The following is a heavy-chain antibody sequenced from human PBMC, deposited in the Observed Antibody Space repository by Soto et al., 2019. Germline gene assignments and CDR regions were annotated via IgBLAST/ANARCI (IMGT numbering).Heavy chain of an antibody. Sequence: QVQLVQSGAEVKKPGSSVKVSCKASGGTFSSYTISWVRQAPGQGLEWMGRIIPNLGIANYAQKFQGRVTLTANKSKSTAYMELSSLRTEDTAVYYCARVVRDIVATRAWSCAYYGMDVWGQGTTVTVSS. CDR2: IIPNLGIA. J-gene: IGHJ6*02. V-gene: IGHV1-69*02. CDR3: ARVVRDIVATRAWSCAYYGMDV. D-gene: IGHD5-12*01. CDR1: GGTFSSYT.